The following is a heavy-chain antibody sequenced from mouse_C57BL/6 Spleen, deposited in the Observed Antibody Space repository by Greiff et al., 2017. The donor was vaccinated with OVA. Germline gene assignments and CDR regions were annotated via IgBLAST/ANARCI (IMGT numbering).Heavy chain of an antibody. D-gene: IGHD5-1-1*01. CDR2: INPRIGGS. V-gene: IGHV1-53*01. CDR1: GYTFTSSW. CDR3: ARLGIPRYFEG. Sequence: QVQLQQPGTELVKSGASVKLSCKASGYTFTSSWMHWVKQWPGQGLEWIGPINPRIGGSNYNENFKGKATLTVGKSSSTAYMQVSSLTSEDTAVYYWARLGIPRYFEGWGTGTTVTGSS. J-gene: IGHJ1*03.